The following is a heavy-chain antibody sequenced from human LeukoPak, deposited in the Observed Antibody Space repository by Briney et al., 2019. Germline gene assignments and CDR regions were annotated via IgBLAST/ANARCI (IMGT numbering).Heavy chain of an antibody. CDR2: INHSGSS. CDR1: GGSITDYF. D-gene: IGHD3-10*01. Sequence: PSETLSLTCALSGGSITDYFYNWVRQSPGKGLEWIGEINHSGSSTYNPSLKSRVIISVDTSKNQFSLRLTSVTAADTGVYYCARVGDLFGAHRVRGLPPDYYYMDVWGKGTMVTVSS. V-gene: IGHV4-34*01. J-gene: IGHJ6*03. CDR3: ARVGDLFGAHRVRGLPPDYYYMDV.